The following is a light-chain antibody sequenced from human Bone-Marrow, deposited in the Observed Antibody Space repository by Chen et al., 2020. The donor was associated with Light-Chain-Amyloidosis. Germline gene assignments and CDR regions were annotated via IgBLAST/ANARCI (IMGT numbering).Light chain of an antibody. V-gene: IGKV3-20*01. CDR3: QHFVPSAPVT. Sequence: EIVLTQSPGTLSLSPGERATLSCRASQSITASSFAWYQQKPGQAPRLLMFGPSNRATGIPDRFSGSGSGADFTLTISRLEPEDFAVYYCQHFVPSAPVTFGQGTRLEIK. CDR2: GPS. J-gene: IGKJ5*01. CDR1: QSITASS.